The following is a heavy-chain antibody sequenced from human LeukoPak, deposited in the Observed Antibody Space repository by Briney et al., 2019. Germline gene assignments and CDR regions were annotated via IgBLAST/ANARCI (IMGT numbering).Heavy chain of an antibody. D-gene: IGHD2-8*01. CDR1: GYTFTTHH. Sequence: ASVKVSCKASGYTFTTHHINWVRQATAQGREWMGYINPNSGSTGYTKRFQGRVTFTRSTPTSTVYMEMSSLTSEDTAVYYCTRTAYCTNGVCYFTGYDHWGQGTLVTVST. CDR2: INPNSGST. J-gene: IGHJ4*02. CDR3: TRTAYCTNGVCYFTGYDH. V-gene: IGHV1-8*03.